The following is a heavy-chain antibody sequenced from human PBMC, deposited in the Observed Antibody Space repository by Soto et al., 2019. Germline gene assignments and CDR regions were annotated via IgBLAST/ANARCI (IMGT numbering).Heavy chain of an antibody. Sequence: SETLSLTCSVSGDSISNLDYFWAWIRQPPGQALEYIGYIYKSATTYYNPSFESRVAISVDTSKSQFSLNVTSVTAADTAVYFCARGRYCINGRCFPNWFDSWGQGDLVTVSS. D-gene: IGHD2-8*01. CDR3: ARGRYCINGRCFPNWFDS. J-gene: IGHJ5*01. CDR1: GDSISNLDYF. CDR2: IYKSATT. V-gene: IGHV4-30-4*01.